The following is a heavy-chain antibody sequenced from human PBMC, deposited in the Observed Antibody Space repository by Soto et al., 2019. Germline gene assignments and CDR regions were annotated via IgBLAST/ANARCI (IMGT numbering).Heavy chain of an antibody. J-gene: IGHJ5*02. CDR2: IIPIFGTA. V-gene: IGHV1-69*13. D-gene: IGHD2-15*01. CDR3: ARSALEDIVVVVAAIGRRGWFDP. CDR1: GGTFSSYA. Sequence: SVKVSCKASGGTFSSYAISWVRQAPGQGLEWMGGIIPIFGTANYAQKFQGRVTITADESTSTAYMELSSLRSEDTAVYYCARSALEDIVVVVAAIGRRGWFDPWGQGTLVTVSS.